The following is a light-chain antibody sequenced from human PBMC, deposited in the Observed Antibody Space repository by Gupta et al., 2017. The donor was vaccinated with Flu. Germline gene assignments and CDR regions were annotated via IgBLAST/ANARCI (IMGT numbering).Light chain of an antibody. CDR3: AVWDTSLNGWV. CDR1: SSNIGSNY. Sequence: RVTISCSGCSSNIGSNYVYWFQQLPGTAPKFLIFKNNQRPSGVPARFSGSKSGTSASLAISGLRAEDEADYFCAVWDTSLNGWVFGGGTKVTVL. V-gene: IGLV1-47*01. CDR2: KNN. J-gene: IGLJ3*02.